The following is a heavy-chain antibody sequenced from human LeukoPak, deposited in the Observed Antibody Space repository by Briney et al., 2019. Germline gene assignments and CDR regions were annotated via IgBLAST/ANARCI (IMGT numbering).Heavy chain of an antibody. Sequence: PGGSLRLSCSASGFRFSNYWMSWVRQAPGKGLEWVANINPDGSVKYYADSVKGRFTISRDNSKNTLYLQMNSLRAEDTAVYYCAKEGVPAAIEYYFDYWGQGTLVTVSS. J-gene: IGHJ4*02. CDR2: INPDGSVK. D-gene: IGHD2-2*01. CDR3: AKEGVPAAIEYYFDY. CDR1: GFRFSNYW. V-gene: IGHV3-7*03.